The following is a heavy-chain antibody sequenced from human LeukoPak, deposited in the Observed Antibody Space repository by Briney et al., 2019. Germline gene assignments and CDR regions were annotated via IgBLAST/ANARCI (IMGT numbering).Heavy chain of an antibody. D-gene: IGHD6-19*01. J-gene: IGHJ4*02. CDR2: IYYTGST. Sequence: KSSETLSLTCTVSGGSISSYYWSWIRQPPGKGLEWLGNIYYTGSTNYNPSLKSRVTISVDTSKNQFSLKLSSVTAADTAVYYCASPRVSGWFEEYYFDYWAREPWSPSPQ. V-gene: IGHV4-59*01. CDR3: ASPRVSGWFEEYYFDY. CDR1: GGSISSYY.